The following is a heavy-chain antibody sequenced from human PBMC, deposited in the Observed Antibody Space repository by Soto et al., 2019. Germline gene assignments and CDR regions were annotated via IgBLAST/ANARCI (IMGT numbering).Heavy chain of an antibody. CDR1: GYTFTSYG. CDR2: ISAYNGNT. D-gene: IGHD3-3*01. Sequence: ASVKVSCKASGYTFTSYGISWVRQAPGQGLEWMGWISAYNGNTNYAQKLQARVTMTTDTSTSTAYMELRSLRSDDTAVYYCARVRHYDFSSGFYYGMDVWSQGTTVTVSS. CDR3: ARVRHYDFSSGFYYGMDV. V-gene: IGHV1-18*01. J-gene: IGHJ6*02.